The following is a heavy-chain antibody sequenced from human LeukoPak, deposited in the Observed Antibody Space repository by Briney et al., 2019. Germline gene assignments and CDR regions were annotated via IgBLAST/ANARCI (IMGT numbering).Heavy chain of an antibody. CDR2: IYHSGST. Sequence: PSETLSLTCTVSGYSISSGYYWGWIRQPPGKGLEWIGSIYHSGSTYYNPSLKSRVTISVDTSKNQFSLKLSSVTAADTAVYYCALIARRGIYYMDVWGKGTTVTVSS. V-gene: IGHV4-38-2*02. CDR3: ALIARRGIYYMDV. CDR1: GYSISSGYY. J-gene: IGHJ6*03.